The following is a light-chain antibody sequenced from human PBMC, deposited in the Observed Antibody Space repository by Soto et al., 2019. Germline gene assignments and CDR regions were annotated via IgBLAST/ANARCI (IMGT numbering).Light chain of an antibody. CDR3: CSYAGSYTHYV. Sequence: QSALTQPRSVSGSPGQSITISCTGTSSEVGGYNYVSWYRQHPGKAPKLMIYDVSKRPSGVPDRFSGSKSGNTASLTISGLQAEDEADYYCCSYAGSYTHYVFGTGTKLTVL. CDR1: SSEVGGYNY. J-gene: IGLJ1*01. V-gene: IGLV2-11*01. CDR2: DVS.